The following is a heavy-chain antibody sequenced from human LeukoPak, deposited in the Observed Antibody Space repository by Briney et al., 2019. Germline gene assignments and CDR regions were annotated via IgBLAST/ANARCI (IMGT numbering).Heavy chain of an antibody. CDR3: ASAQYQLLFSGLNWFDP. V-gene: IGHV1-69*05. CDR2: IIPIFGTA. J-gene: IGHJ5*02. CDR1: GGTFSSYA. Sequence: SVKVSCKASGGTFSSYAISWVRQAPGQGLEWMGGIIPIFGTANYAQKFQGRVAITTDESTSTAYMELSSLRSEDTAVYYCASAQYQLLFSGLNWFDPWGQGTLVTVSS. D-gene: IGHD2-2*01.